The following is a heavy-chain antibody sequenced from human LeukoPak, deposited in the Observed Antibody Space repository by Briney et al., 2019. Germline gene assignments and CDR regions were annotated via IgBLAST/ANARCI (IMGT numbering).Heavy chain of an antibody. D-gene: IGHD4-17*01. CDR1: GGSISSYY. CDR3: ARGNDYDDYY. CDR2: IYYSGST. V-gene: IGHV4-59*12. J-gene: IGHJ4*02. Sequence: SETLSLTCTVSGGSISSYYWSWIRQPPGKGLEWIGYIYYSGSTNYNPSLKSRVTISVDTSKNQFSLKLSSVTAADTAVYYCARGNDYDDYYWGQGTLVTVSS.